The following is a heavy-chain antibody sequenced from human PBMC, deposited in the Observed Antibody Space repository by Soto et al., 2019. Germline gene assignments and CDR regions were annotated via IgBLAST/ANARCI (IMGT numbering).Heavy chain of an antibody. Sequence: SETLSLTCTVSGGSISRHYWSWIRQPPGKGLEWIGNIYYSGSTSYNPSLKSRVTISVDRSRTQFSLQLSSVTAADTAVYYCARSGGSGIYSYLSLDYWGHGTLVTVSS. CDR2: IYYSGST. D-gene: IGHD3-10*01. CDR3: ARSGGSGIYSYLSLDY. CDR1: GGSISRHY. V-gene: IGHV4-59*11. J-gene: IGHJ4*01.